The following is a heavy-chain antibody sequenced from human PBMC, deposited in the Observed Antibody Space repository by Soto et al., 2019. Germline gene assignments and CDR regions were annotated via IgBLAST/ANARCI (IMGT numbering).Heavy chain of an antibody. V-gene: IGHV3-49*04. CDR1: GFTFGDYA. CDR2: IRSKAYGGTT. Sequence: LRLSCTASGFTFGDYAMSWVRQAPGKGLEWVGFIRSKAYGGTTEYAASVKGRFTISRDDSKSIAYLQMNSLKTEDTAVYYCTRVQLAVAADAFDIWGQGTMVTVSS. CDR3: TRVQLAVAADAFDI. D-gene: IGHD6-19*01. J-gene: IGHJ3*02.